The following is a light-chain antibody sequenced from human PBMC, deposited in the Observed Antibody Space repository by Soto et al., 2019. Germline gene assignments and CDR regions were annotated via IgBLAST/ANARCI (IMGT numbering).Light chain of an antibody. J-gene: IGKJ4*01. CDR2: VAS. Sequence: EIVMTQSPATLSVSPGERATLSCRASQSVSSNLAWYQQKPGQTPKLLIYVASTRDTGIPARFSGSVSGKEFTLTISSLQSEDFAVYYCQQYNVWPLTFGGGTKVEFK. V-gene: IGKV3-15*01. CDR1: QSVSSN. CDR3: QQYNVWPLT.